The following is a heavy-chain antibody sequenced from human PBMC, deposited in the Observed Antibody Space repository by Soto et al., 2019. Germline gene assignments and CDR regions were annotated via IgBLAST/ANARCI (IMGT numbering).Heavy chain of an antibody. Sequence: PGGSLRLSCAVSGFTFSDYYMSWIRQAPGKGLEWVSYISSSSRYTKYADSVKGRFTISRDNAKNTLYLQMNSLRAEDTAVYYCAREGISVAEPFDYWGQGTLVTVSS. D-gene: IGHD6-19*01. J-gene: IGHJ4*02. CDR1: GFTFSDYY. V-gene: IGHV3-11*06. CDR3: AREGISVAEPFDY. CDR2: ISSSSRYT.